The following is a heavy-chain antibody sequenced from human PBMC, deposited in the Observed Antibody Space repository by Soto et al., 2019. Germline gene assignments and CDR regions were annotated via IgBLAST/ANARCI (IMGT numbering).Heavy chain of an antibody. CDR2: IGTAGDT. D-gene: IGHD2-2*01. CDR1: GFTFSTYD. Sequence: EVQLVESGGGLVQPGGSLRLSCAASGFTFSTYDVHWIRQATGKGLEWVSAIGTAGDTYYTGSVKGRFTISRENAKNSLYLQMKDLRAEDWAVYYCARAGYCSSTSCYAGGLFDYWGQGTLVTVSS. CDR3: ARAGYCSSTSCYAGGLFDY. V-gene: IGHV3-13*01. J-gene: IGHJ4*02.